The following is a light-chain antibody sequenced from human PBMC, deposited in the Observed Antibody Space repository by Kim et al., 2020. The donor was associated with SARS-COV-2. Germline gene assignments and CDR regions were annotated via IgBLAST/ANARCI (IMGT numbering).Light chain of an antibody. V-gene: IGLV3-21*04. CDR1: NSGSKR. J-gene: IGLJ3*02. CDR2: YDS. CDR3: QVWDSSSDHPV. Sequence: PGKTARITCGGNNSGSKRVHWYQQKPGQAPVLVIYYDSDRPSGIPERFSGSNSGNTATLTISRVEAGDEADYYCQVWDSSSDHPVFGGGTQLTVL.